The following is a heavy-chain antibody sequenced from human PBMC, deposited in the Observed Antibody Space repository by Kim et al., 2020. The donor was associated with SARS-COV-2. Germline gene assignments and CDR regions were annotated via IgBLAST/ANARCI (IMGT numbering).Heavy chain of an antibody. CDR1: GGTFSSYA. J-gene: IGHJ3*02. D-gene: IGHD3-22*01. Sequence: SVKVSCKASGGTFSSYAISWVRQAPGQGLEWMGRIIPILGIANYAQKFQGRVTITADKSTSTAYMELSSLRSEDTAVYYFARGGWLLLEDAFDIWGQGT. V-gene: IGHV1-69*04. CDR2: IIPILGIA. CDR3: ARGGWLLLEDAFDI.